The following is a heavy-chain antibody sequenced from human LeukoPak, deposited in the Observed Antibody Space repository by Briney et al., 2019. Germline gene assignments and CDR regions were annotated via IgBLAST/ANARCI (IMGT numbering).Heavy chain of an antibody. CDR1: GGSISSGGYY. CDR3: ARVDYYDSSYGMDV. V-gene: IGHV4-31*03. D-gene: IGHD3-22*01. CDR2: IYYSGST. Sequence: SQTLSLTCTVFGGSISSGGYYWSWIRQHPGKGLEWIGYIYYSGSTYYNPSLKSRVTISVDTSKNQFSLKLSSVTAADTAVYYCARVDYYDSSYGMDVWGQGTTVTVSS. J-gene: IGHJ6*02.